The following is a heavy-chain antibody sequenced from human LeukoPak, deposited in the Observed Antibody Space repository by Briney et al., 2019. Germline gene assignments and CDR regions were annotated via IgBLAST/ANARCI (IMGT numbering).Heavy chain of an antibody. CDR3: ARDPGGVVYFDY. D-gene: IGHD2-8*01. Sequence: PGRSLRLSCAASGFIFDTYGMHWVRQAPGKGLEWVAVIWYDGSKKYYADSVKGRFTISRDNSKNTLYLQMNTLRAEDTAVYYCARDPGGVVYFDYWGQGTLVTVSS. CDR1: GFIFDTYG. J-gene: IGHJ4*02. V-gene: IGHV3-33*01. CDR2: IWYDGSKK.